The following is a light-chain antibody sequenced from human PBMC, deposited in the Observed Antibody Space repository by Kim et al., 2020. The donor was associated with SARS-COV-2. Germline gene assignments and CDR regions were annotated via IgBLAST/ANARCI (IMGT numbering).Light chain of an antibody. V-gene: IGLV6-57*03. CDR2: EDN. CDR1: SGSIASNY. CDR3: QSYDSSSVV. J-gene: IGLJ2*01. Sequence: GKTVTHSCTRSSGSIASNYVQWYQQRPGSAPTTVIYEDNQRPSGVPDRFSGSIDSSSNSASLTISGLKTEDEADYYCQSYDSSSVVFGGGTQLTVL.